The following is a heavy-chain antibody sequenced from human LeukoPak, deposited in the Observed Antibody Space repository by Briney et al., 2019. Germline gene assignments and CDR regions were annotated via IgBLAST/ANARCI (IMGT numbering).Heavy chain of an antibody. J-gene: IGHJ5*02. CDR2: IYHSGST. CDR3: ARGGYYYDRDFTPGWLDP. Sequence: SQTLSLTCAVSGGSISSGGYSWSWIRQPPGKGREWIGYIYHSGSTYYNPSLKSRVTISVDRSKNQFSLKLSSVTAADTAVYYCARGGYYYDRDFTPGWLDPWGQGTLVTVSS. V-gene: IGHV4-30-2*01. D-gene: IGHD3-22*01. CDR1: GGSISSGGYS.